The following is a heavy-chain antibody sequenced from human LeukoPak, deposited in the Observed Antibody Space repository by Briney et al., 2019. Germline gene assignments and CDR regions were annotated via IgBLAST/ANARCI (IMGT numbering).Heavy chain of an antibody. CDR2: MNPDSGRT. J-gene: IGHJ4*02. CDR3: ARAKGSFGPDY. Sequence: ASVKVSCKSSGYTFTSYDINWVRQATGQGLEWMGWMNPDSGRTGYAQKFQGRVTMAWNTSISTSYMELSSLKSEDTAVYYCARAKGSFGPDYWGQGTLVTVSS. D-gene: IGHD1-26*01. V-gene: IGHV1-8*01. CDR1: GYTFTSYD.